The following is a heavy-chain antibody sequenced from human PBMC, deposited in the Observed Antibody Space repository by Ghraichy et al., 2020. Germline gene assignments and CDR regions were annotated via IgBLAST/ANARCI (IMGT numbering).Heavy chain of an antibody. CDR1: GYTFTSYD. J-gene: IGHJ6*02. CDR2: MNPNSGNT. Sequence: ASVKVSCKASGYTFTSYDINWVRQATGQGLEWMGWMNPNSGNTGYAQKFQGRVTMTRNTSISTAYMELSSLRSEDTAVYYCARGLSRVSSTSWRGYYYYGMDVWGQGTTVTVSS. D-gene: IGHD2-2*01. CDR3: ARGLSRVSSTSWRGYYYYGMDV. V-gene: IGHV1-8*01.